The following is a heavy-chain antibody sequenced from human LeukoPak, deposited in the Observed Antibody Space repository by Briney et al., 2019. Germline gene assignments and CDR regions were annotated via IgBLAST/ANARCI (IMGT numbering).Heavy chain of an antibody. V-gene: IGHV1-2*02. J-gene: IGHJ3*01. CDR2: INPNNGGK. CDR3: ARGAGPKAFDV. Sequence: EASVKVSCKASGYTFTGNHLHWVRQAPGQGLAWMGWINPNNGGKSFAQNFQGRVTLTRDTSISTAYMELNTLRSDDTAVYYCARGAGPKAFDVWGQGTMVTVST. CDR1: GYTFTGNH.